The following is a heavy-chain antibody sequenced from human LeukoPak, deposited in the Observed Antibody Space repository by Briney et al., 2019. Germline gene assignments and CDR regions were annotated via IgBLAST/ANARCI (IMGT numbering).Heavy chain of an antibody. Sequence: PGGSLRLSCAASGFTFSSYGMYWVRQAPGKGLEWVAVISYDGSNKYYADSVKGRFTISRDNSKNTLFLQMNSLTADDTALYYCARERTAIMSGTAIGGYWGQGTLVTVSS. CDR3: ARERTAIMSGTAIGGY. CDR2: ISYDGSNK. V-gene: IGHV3-30*03. D-gene: IGHD2-21*02. J-gene: IGHJ4*02. CDR1: GFTFSSYG.